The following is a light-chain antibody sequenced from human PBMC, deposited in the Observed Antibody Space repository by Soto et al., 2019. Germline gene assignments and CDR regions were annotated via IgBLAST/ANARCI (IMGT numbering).Light chain of an antibody. CDR3: QQYESLPPR. CDR1: QGINNY. V-gene: IGKV1-33*01. CDR2: DAS. J-gene: IGKJ3*01. Sequence: DLPMTQSPSSLSASVGDRVTITCQASQGINNYLNWYQQKPGKPPKLLIYDASNLEAGVPSRFSGSGSGTDFTFSITSLQPEDVATYYCQQYESLPPRFGPGTTGDIK.